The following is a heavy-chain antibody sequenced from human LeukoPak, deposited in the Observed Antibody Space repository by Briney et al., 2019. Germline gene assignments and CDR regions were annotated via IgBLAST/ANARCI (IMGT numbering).Heavy chain of an antibody. CDR2: INLNSGGT. CDR3: ARDAGYCTGGSCWYFDH. D-gene: IGHD2-15*01. CDR1: GGTFSNFV. V-gene: IGHV1-2*02. J-gene: IGHJ4*02. Sequence: ASVKASCKTSGGTFSNFVVNWVRQAPGQGLEWMGWINLNSGGTNFAQRFQGRVTMTRDTSISTAYMDLSRLISDDTAVYYCARDAGYCTGGSCWYFDHWGQGTLVTVSS.